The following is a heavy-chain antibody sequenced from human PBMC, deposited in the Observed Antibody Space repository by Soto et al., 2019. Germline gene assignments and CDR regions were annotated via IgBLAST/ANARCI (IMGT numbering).Heavy chain of an antibody. D-gene: IGHD3-3*01. J-gene: IGHJ6*02. Sequence: ASVKVSCKASGYTFTSYDINWVRQATGQGLEWMGWMNPNSGNTGYAQKFQGRVTMTRNTFISTAYMELSSLRSEDTAVYYCARVRFLEWLSSAGMDVWGQGTTVTVAS. CDR2: MNPNSGNT. CDR1: GYTFTSYD. CDR3: ARVRFLEWLSSAGMDV. V-gene: IGHV1-8*01.